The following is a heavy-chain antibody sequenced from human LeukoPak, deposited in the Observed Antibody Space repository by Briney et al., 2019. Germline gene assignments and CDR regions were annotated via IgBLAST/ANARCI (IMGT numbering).Heavy chain of an antibody. CDR3: ATPRDYGDTSPSYFDY. D-gene: IGHD4-17*01. V-gene: IGHV1-69*13. CDR1: GGTFSSYA. J-gene: IGHJ4*02. Sequence: APVKVSCKASGGTFSSYAITWVRQAPGQGLEWMGRIIPIFGTAKYAQTFQGRVTITADESTSTAYMELSSLRSEDTAVYYCATPRDYGDTSPSYFDYWGQGTLVTVSS. CDR2: IIPIFGTA.